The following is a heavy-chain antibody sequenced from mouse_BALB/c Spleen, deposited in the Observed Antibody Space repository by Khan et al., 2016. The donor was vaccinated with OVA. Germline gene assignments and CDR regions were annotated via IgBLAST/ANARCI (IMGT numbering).Heavy chain of an antibody. D-gene: IGHD4-1*01. CDR2: IDPANGNT. CDR3: ARDYWDVFAY. J-gene: IGHJ3*01. Sequence: VQLKESGAELVKPGASVKLSYSASGFNIKDTYMHWVKQRPEQGLDWIGRIDPANGNTKYDPKFQGKATLTADTSSNTAYLQVSSLTSEDTAVYYCARDYWDVFAYWGQGTLVTVSA. V-gene: IGHV14-3*02. CDR1: GFNIKDTY.